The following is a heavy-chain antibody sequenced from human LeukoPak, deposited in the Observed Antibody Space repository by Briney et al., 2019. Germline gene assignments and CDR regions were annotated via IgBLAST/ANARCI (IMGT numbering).Heavy chain of an antibody. Sequence: PSETLSLTCTVSGGSISSYYWSWIRQPPGKGLEWIGYIYYSGSTNYNPSLKSRVTISVDTSKNQFSLKLISVTAADTAVYYCARLRSDYGSGSYYPYYFDYWGQGTLVTVSS. D-gene: IGHD3-10*01. CDR1: GGSISSYY. CDR3: ARLRSDYGSGSYYPYYFDY. V-gene: IGHV4-59*01. J-gene: IGHJ4*02. CDR2: IYYSGST.